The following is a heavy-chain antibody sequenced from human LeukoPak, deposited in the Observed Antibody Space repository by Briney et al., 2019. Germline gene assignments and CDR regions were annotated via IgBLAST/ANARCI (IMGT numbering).Heavy chain of an antibody. CDR1: GFTFSSYS. CDR2: ISSSSSYI. V-gene: IGHV3-21*01. J-gene: IGHJ4*02. D-gene: IGHD3-3*01. CDR3: ASTIGRWRFDY. Sequence: GGSLRLSCAASGFTFSSYSMNWVRQAPGKGLEWVSSISSSSSYIYYADSVKGRFTISRDNAKNSLYLQMNSLRAEDTAVYYCASTIGRWRFDYWGQGTLVTDSS.